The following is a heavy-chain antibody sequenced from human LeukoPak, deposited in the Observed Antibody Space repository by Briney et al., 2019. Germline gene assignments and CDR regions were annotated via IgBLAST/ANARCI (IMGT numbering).Heavy chain of an antibody. CDR3: ARGGPNPQKTGYSSGWYLRPFDY. Sequence: GASVKVSCKASGYTSTGYYMHWVRQAPGQGLEWMGWINPNSGGTNYAQKFQGRVTMTRDTSISTAYMELSRLRSDDTAVYYCARGGPNPQKTGYSSGWYLRPFDYWGQGTLVTVSS. V-gene: IGHV1-2*02. CDR1: GYTSTGYY. J-gene: IGHJ4*02. CDR2: INPNSGGT. D-gene: IGHD6-19*01.